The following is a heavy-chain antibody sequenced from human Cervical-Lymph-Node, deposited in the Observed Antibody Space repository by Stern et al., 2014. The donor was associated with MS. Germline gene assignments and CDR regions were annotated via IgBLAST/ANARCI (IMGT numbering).Heavy chain of an antibody. CDR1: GYTFTTYT. V-gene: IGHV1-3*04. CDR2: ISTGKGQA. CDR3: ARDSREYTYGFDY. J-gene: IGHJ4*02. D-gene: IGHD5-18*01. Sequence: QVQLVQSGAEVKKPGASVKVSRKASGYTFTTYTMHWVRQAPGQRLEWMGWISTGKGQAKYSQRFQGRVTISRDTSASTAYMELSSLRSEDTAVYYCARDSREYTYGFDYWGQGTLVTVSS.